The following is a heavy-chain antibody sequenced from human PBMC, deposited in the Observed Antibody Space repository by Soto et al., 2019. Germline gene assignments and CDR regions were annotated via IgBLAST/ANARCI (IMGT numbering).Heavy chain of an antibody. CDR3: AREPNVLLWFGELSYYYGMDV. J-gene: IGHJ6*02. CDR1: GYTFTSYG. V-gene: IGHV1-18*01. Sequence: QVQLVQSGAEVKKPGASVKVSCKASGYTFTSYGISWVRQAPGQGLEWMGWISAYNGNTNYAQKLQGRVTMTTDTSTSTAYMELSSLRSDDTAVYYCAREPNVLLWFGELSYYYGMDVWGQGTTVTVSS. CDR2: ISAYNGNT. D-gene: IGHD3-10*01.